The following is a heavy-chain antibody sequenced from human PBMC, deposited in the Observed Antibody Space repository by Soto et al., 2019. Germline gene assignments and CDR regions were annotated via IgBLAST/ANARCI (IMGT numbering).Heavy chain of an antibody. V-gene: IGHV4-31*03. D-gene: IGHD5-12*01. J-gene: IGHJ4*02. CDR1: GGSISSGGYY. Sequence: QVQLQESGLGLVKPSQTLSLTCTVSGGSISSGGYYWSWIRQHPGKGLEWIGYIYYSGSTYYNPSLKSRVTISVDTSKNQFSLKLSSVTAADTAVYYCARDGVATMSFDYWGQGTLVTVSS. CDR3: ARDGVATMSFDY. CDR2: IYYSGST.